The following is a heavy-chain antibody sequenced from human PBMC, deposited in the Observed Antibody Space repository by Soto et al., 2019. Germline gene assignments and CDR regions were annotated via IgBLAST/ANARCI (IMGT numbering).Heavy chain of an antibody. V-gene: IGHV3-30-3*01. CDR3: ARGWEEAAGKFDY. CDR1: GFTFSSYA. Sequence: QVQLVESGGGVVQPVRSLRLSCAASGFTFSSYAMHWVRQAPGKGLEWVAVISYDGSNKYYADSVKGRFTISRDNSKNTLYLQMNSLRAEDTAVYYCARGWEEAAGKFDYWGQGTLVTVSS. D-gene: IGHD6-13*01. CDR2: ISYDGSNK. J-gene: IGHJ4*02.